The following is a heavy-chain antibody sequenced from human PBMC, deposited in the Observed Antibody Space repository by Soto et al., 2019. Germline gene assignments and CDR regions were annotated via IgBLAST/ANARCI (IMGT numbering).Heavy chain of an antibody. CDR3: ARAVSWSGRNWFDP. V-gene: IGHV1-69*02. CDR1: GGTFSSYT. Sequence: SVKVSCKASGGTFSSYTVSWVRQAPGQGLEWMGRIIPILGIANYAQKFQGRVTITADKSTSTAYMELRSLRSDDTAVYYCARAVSWSGRNWFDPWGQGTLVTVSS. J-gene: IGHJ5*02. D-gene: IGHD2-8*02. CDR2: IIPILGIA.